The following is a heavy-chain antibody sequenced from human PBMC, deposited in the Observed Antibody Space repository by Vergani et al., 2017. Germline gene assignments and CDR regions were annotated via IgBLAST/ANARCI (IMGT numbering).Heavy chain of an antibody. J-gene: IGHJ6*02. CDR2: IFSSGTT. Sequence: QVQLQESGPGLVKPSQTLSLSCTVSGGFVRTSIGYYWTWIRQPAGKTLEWIGGIFSSGTTNYSPSFKNRVTMSVDTSKHQFSLKLNSVTAADTAVYLCARVKYRVEASTGYRLEGMDSWGQGTTVSISS. CDR3: ARVKYRVEASTGYRLEGMDS. CDR1: GGFVRTSIGYY. D-gene: IGHD3-9*01. V-gene: IGHV4-61*02.